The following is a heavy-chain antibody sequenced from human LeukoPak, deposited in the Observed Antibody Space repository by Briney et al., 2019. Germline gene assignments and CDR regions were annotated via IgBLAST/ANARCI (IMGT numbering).Heavy chain of an antibody. CDR3: PPPLSHSSSWSRLYMDV. CDR2: ISYDGSNK. Sequence: LSGGSLRLSCAASGFTFSSYAMHWVRQAPGKGLEWVAVISYDGSNKYYADSVKGRFTISRDNPKNTLYLQMNSLRAEDTAVYYGPPPLSHSSSWSRLYMDVWGKGTTVTVSS. V-gene: IGHV3-30*01. CDR1: GFTFSSYA. J-gene: IGHJ6*03. D-gene: IGHD6-13*01.